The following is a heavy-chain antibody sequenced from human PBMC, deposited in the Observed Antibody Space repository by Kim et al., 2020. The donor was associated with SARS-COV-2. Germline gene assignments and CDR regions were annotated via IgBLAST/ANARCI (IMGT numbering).Heavy chain of an antibody. J-gene: IGHJ6*02. D-gene: IGHD2-21*02. CDR2: ISGDSRYI. CDR3: ASGPLQGGMDV. V-gene: IGHV3-21*01. Sequence: GGSLRLSCEGSGFFLSTDSMHWVRQAPGKGLEWFSSISGDSRYIYYADSVRGRLTVSRDNAKRSLYLQMNGLGVDDTAVYYCASGPLQGGMDVWGQGTKVTVSS. CDR1: GFFLSTDS.